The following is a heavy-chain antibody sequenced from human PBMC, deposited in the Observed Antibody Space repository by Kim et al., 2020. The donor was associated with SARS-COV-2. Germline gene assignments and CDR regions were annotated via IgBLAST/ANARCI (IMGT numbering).Heavy chain of an antibody. CDR3: ARGKRDDFWSGSNYGMDV. J-gene: IGHJ6*02. CDR2: INHSGST. CDR1: GGSFSGYY. Sequence: SETLSLTCAVYGGSFSGYYWSWIRQPPGKGLEWIGEINHSGSTNYNPSLKSRVTISGDTSKNQFSLKLSSVTAADTAVYYCARGKRDDFWSGSNYGMDVWGQGTTVTVSS. D-gene: IGHD3-3*01. V-gene: IGHV4-34*01.